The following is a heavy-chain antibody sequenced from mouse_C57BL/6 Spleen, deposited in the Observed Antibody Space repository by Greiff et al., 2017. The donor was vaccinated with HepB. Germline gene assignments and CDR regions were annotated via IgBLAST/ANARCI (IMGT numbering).Heavy chain of an antibody. CDR1: GYTFTDYY. CDR2: INPYNGGT. V-gene: IGHV1-19*01. D-gene: IGHD1-1*01. Sequence: SGPVLVKPGASVKMSCKASGYTFTDYYMNWVKQSHGKSLEWIGVINPYNGGTSYNQKFKGKATLTVDKSSSTAYMERNSLTSEDSAVYYCARATVVATPDYWGQGTTLTVSS. CDR3: ARATVVATPDY. J-gene: IGHJ2*01.